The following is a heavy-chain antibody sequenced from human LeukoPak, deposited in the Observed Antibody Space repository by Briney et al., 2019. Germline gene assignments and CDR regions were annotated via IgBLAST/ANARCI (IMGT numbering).Heavy chain of an antibody. Sequence: PGGSLRLSCAASGFTFSDYYMSWIRPAPGKGLEWVSYISSSSSYTNYADSVKGRFTISRDNAKNSLYLQMNSLRAEDTAVYYCARDVGSYYYDSSGRTYAFDIWGQGTMVTVSS. J-gene: IGHJ3*02. CDR3: ARDVGSYYYDSSGRTYAFDI. V-gene: IGHV3-11*05. D-gene: IGHD3-22*01. CDR2: ISSSSSYT. CDR1: GFTFSDYY.